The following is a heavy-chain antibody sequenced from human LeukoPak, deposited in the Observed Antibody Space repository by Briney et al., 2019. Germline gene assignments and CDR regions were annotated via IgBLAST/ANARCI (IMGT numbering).Heavy chain of an antibody. J-gene: IGHJ5*02. CDR3: ARHSNYGSGSYYRYWFDP. V-gene: IGHV4-59*08. D-gene: IGHD3-10*01. CDR1: GGSISSYY. Sequence: KPSETLSLTCTVSGGSISSYYWSWIRQPPGKGLEWIGYIYYSGSTNYHPSLKSRVTISVDTSKNQFSLKLSSVTAADTAVYYCARHSNYGSGSYYRYWFDPWGQGTLVTVSS. CDR2: IYYSGST.